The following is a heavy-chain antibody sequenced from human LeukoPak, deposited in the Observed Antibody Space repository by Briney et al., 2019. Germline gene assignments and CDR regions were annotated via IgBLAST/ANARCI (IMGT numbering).Heavy chain of an antibody. D-gene: IGHD2-21*02. J-gene: IGHJ3*02. CDR2: ISSSGSTI. V-gene: IGHV3-48*04. CDR1: GFTFSSYS. Sequence: GGSLRLSCAASGFTFSSYSMNWVRQAPGKGLECLSYISSSGSTIYYADSVKGRFTVSRDDAKNSLYLQMNSLRVEDTAVYYCARDCGGDCFDAFDIWGRGTMVTVSS. CDR3: ARDCGGDCFDAFDI.